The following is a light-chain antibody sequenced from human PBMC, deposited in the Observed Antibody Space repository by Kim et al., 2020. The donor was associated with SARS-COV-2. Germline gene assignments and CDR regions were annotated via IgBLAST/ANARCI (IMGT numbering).Light chain of an antibody. CDR1: NSNIGVNT. Sequence: GKRVTITCSGSNSNIGVNTVNWYQQFPGTAPKLLIYRNNQRPSGVPDRFSGSKSGTSASLALSGLLSEDEADYYCATWDDSLNAWVFGGGTQLPVL. CDR2: RNN. CDR3: ATWDDSLNAWV. J-gene: IGLJ3*02. V-gene: IGLV1-44*01.